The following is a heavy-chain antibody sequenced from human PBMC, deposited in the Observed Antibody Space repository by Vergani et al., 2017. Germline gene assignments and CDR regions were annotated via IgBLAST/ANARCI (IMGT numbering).Heavy chain of an antibody. D-gene: IGHD3-3*01. Sequence: QVQLQESGPGLVKPSETLSLTCTVSGGSISSYYWSWIRQPPGKGLEWIGYIYYSGSTNYNPSLKSRVTISVDTSKNQFSLKLSSVTAADTAMYYCARDYQYDFWSGYYYYGMDVWGQGTTVTVSS. V-gene: IGHV4-59*01. CDR3: ARDYQYDFWSGYYYYGMDV. J-gene: IGHJ6*02. CDR1: GGSISSYY. CDR2: IYYSGST.